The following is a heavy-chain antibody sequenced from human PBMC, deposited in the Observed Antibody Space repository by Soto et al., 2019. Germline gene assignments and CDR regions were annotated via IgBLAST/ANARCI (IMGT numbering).Heavy chain of an antibody. J-gene: IGHJ5*02. Sequence: QILESGGSLVQPGGSLRLSCVAAGFTFSSAAMNWVRQAPGKGLEWVSIISDTGTRTHYADSVKGRFTISRDNSKNTLYLDMNSLRAEDTAVYYCAKSLDIHYKNWFDPWGQETLVTVSS. V-gene: IGHV3-23*01. CDR3: AKSLDIHYKNWFDP. CDR2: ISDTGTRT. CDR1: GFTFSSAA. D-gene: IGHD4-4*01.